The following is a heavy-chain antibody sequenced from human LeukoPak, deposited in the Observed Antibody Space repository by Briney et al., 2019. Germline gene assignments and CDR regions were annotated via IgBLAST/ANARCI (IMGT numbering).Heavy chain of an antibody. CDR1: GVSISSSSYY. CDR3: XXXXXXXXXGTYYNYYYYYMDV. Sequence: PSETLSLTCTVSGVSISSSSYYWGWIRQPPGKGLEWIASISYSGSTYYNPSLKSRVTISVDTSKNQFSLKLSSVTAADTAVYFXXXXXXXXXXGTYYNYYYYYMDVWGKGTTVTISS. J-gene: IGHJ6*03. V-gene: IGHV4-39*03. D-gene: IGHD3-10*01. CDR2: ISYSGST.